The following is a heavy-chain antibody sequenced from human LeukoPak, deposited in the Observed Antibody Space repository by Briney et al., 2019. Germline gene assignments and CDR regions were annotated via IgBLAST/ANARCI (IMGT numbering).Heavy chain of an antibody. J-gene: IGHJ4*02. V-gene: IGHV3-13*04. D-gene: IGHD2-21*02. CDR2: IGTAGDT. CDR3: AKESDGGYFDY. Sequence: QPGGSLRLSCAASGFTFSSCDMHWVRQATGKGLEWVSAIGTAGDTYYPGSVKGRFTISRENAKNSLYLQTNSLRAGDTAVYYCAKESDGGYFDYWGQGTLVTVSS. CDR1: GFTFSSCD.